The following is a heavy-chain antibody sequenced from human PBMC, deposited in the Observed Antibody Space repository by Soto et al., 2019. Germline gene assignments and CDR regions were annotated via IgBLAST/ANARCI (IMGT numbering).Heavy chain of an antibody. V-gene: IGHV4-34*01. Sequence: SETLSLTCAVYGGTFSGYYWSWIRQSPGKGLEWIGEINHSRTTNQNPSLKRRVTLSVDTSKNQCSLKLNSVSAPHTPVYYCARGNNMTLAAGGDAHGRYYFDYWGQGSMVTVSS. CDR3: ARGNNMTLAAGGDAHGRYYFDY. D-gene: IGHD3-10*01. CDR2: INHSRTT. CDR1: GGTFSGYY. J-gene: IGHJ4*02.